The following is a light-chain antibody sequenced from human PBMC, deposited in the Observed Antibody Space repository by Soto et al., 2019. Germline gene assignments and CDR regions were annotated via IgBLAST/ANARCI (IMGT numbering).Light chain of an antibody. CDR1: QSVSNSY. V-gene: IGKV3-20*01. CDR2: GAS. CDR3: QQYGSSRT. Sequence: EIVLTQSPGTLSLSPGERATLSCRASQSVSNSYLAWYQQKPGQAPRLLIYGASARATGIPDRFSGSGSGTDFTLTISRLEPEDFAVYYCQQYGSSRTFGRGTKLDIK. J-gene: IGKJ1*01.